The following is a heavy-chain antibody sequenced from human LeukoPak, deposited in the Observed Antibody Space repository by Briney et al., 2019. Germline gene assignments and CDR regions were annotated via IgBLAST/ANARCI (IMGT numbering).Heavy chain of an antibody. V-gene: IGHV4-59*01. D-gene: IGHD1-26*01. J-gene: IGHJ6*03. CDR1: GGSISSYY. CDR2: TYYSGST. CDR3: ARVVRYVGATGTDYYYYYYMDV. Sequence: SETLSLTCTVSGGSISSYYWSWIRQPPGKGLEWIGYTYYSGSTNYNPSLKSRVTISVDTSKNQFSLKLSSVTAADTAVYYCARVVRYVGATGTDYYYYYYMDVWGKGTTVTISS.